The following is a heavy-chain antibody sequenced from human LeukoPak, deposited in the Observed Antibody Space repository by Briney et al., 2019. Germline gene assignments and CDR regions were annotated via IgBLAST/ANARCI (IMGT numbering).Heavy chain of an antibody. Sequence: GGSLRLSCAASGFTFSTYAMSWVRQAPGKGLEWVSAISGSGGSTYYADSVKGRFTISRDNSKSTLYLQMNSLRAEDTAIYYCARGQNIAVARWGQGPLVSVSS. CDR2: ISGSGGST. V-gene: IGHV3-23*01. CDR3: ARGQNIAVAR. J-gene: IGHJ4*02. D-gene: IGHD6-19*01. CDR1: GFTFSTYA.